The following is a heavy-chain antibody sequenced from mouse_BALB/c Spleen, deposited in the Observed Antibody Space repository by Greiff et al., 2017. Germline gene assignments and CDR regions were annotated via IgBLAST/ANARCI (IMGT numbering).Heavy chain of an antibody. Sequence: QVHVKQSGAELVRPGTSVKVSCKASGYAFTNYLIEWVKQRPGQGLEWIGVINPGSGGTNYNEKFKGKATLTADKSSSTAYMQLSSLTSDDSAVYFCARYGNYEWDYWGQGTTLTVSS. J-gene: IGHJ2*01. D-gene: IGHD2-1*01. CDR1: GYAFTNYL. V-gene: IGHV1-54*03. CDR2: INPGSGGT. CDR3: ARYGNYEWDY.